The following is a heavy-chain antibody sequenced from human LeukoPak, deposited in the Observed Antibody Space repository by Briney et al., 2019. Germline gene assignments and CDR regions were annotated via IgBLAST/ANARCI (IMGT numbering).Heavy chain of an antibody. Sequence: GGSLRLSCAASGFTFSTYAVNWVRQAPGKGLEWVSAISSSGGTTYYADSVKGRFTISRDNSKNTLYLEMNSLRAEDTAVYYCAKGGYTTSFDPWGQGTLVTVSS. J-gene: IGHJ5*02. CDR3: AKGGYTTSFDP. D-gene: IGHD2-15*01. V-gene: IGHV3-23*01. CDR2: ISSSGGTT. CDR1: GFTFSTYA.